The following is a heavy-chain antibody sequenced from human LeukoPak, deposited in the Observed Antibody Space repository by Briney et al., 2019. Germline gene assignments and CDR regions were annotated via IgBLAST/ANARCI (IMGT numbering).Heavy chain of an antibody. CDR1: GFTFSTFA. J-gene: IGHJ4*02. CDR2: IFPSGGEI. D-gene: IGHD6-6*01. V-gene: IGHV3-23*01. Sequence: GGSLRLSCAASGFTFSTFAMIWVRQPPGKGLEWVSSIFPSGGEIHYADSVRGRFTISRENAKNSLYLQMNSLRAGDTAVYYCARVSRRVAARPGRLDYWGQGTLVTVSS. CDR3: ARVSRRVAARPGRLDY.